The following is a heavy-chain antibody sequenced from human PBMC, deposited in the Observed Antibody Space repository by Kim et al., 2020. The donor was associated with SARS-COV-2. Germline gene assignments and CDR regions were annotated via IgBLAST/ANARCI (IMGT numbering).Heavy chain of an antibody. Sequence: ASVKVSCKASGYTFTSYYMHWVRQAPGQGLEWMGIINPSGGSTSYAQKFQGRVTMTRDTSTSTVYMELSSLRSEDTAVYYCARDFSFIGYSGYDYPRYYYGMDVWGQGTTVTVSS. CDR3: ARDFSFIGYSGYDYPRYYYGMDV. CDR2: INPSGGST. J-gene: IGHJ6*02. V-gene: IGHV1-46*01. CDR1: GYTFTSYY. D-gene: IGHD5-12*01.